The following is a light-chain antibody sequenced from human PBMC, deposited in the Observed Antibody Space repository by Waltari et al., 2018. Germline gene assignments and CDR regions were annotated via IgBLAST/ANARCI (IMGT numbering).Light chain of an antibody. CDR2: GRD. CDR1: GIRTYH. V-gene: IGLV3-19*01. Sequence: SSALTQDPAVPVALAPAVGHKCQGAGIRTYHVSWYPQKPGQAPVLVNYGRDKRPSGIPDRFSRSSSGDTASLTITGAQAEDEADYYCNSRDYSANYVFGAGPKVTVL. CDR3: NSRDYSANYV. J-gene: IGLJ1*01.